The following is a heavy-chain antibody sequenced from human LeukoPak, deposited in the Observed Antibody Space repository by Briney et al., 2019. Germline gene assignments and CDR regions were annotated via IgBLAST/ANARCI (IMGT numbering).Heavy chain of an antibody. V-gene: IGHV3-7*01. CDR2: IKQDGSEK. J-gene: IGHJ4*02. CDR1: GFTFSNYY. D-gene: IGHD3-16*01. CDR3: ARVGGRGIHQGY. Sequence: GGSLRLSCAASGFTFSNYYMSWVRQAPGKGLEWVANIKQDGSEKYYVDSVKGRFTISRDNAKNSLYLQMNSLRAEDTAVYYCARVGGRGIHQGYGGRGPLVTVSS.